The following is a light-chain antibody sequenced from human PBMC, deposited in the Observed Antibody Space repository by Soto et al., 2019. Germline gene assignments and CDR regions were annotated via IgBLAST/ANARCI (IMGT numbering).Light chain of an antibody. J-gene: IGKJ2*01. CDR3: QQYGSSMYT. V-gene: IGKV3-20*01. Sequence: EIVLTQSPDTVPLSPGERVTLSCRASQSVSNNSLAWYQQKPDQAPRLLIYGASTRATDIPDRFSGSGSGTDLTLTISSLEPEDFAVYSCQQYGSSMYTFGQGTKLEIK. CDR2: GAS. CDR1: QSVSNNS.